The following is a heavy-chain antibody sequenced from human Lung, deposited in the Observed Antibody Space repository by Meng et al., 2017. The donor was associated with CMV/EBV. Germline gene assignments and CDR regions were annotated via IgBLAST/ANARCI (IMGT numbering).Heavy chain of an antibody. Sequence: ASVKVSCKASGYTFADYFIHWVRQAPGQGLEWMGRINPRGGGPNYVQKYQDRVTLTMDTSITTAYLEMSGLTSDDTAVYYCAREAETANDYWGQGTLVTFSS. D-gene: IGHD5-18*01. CDR3: AREAETANDY. CDR2: INPRGGGP. V-gene: IGHV1-2*02. CDR1: GYTFADYF. J-gene: IGHJ4*02.